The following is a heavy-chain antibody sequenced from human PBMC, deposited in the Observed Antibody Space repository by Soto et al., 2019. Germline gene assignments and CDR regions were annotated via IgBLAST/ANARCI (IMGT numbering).Heavy chain of an antibody. V-gene: IGHV4-59*11. Sequence: LSGTLSLTCTFSGGSISPHYWNWIRQSPGKGLEWIGNINDSGSTNYNPSLKSRVTISVDTSKSQLSLKLNSVTAADTAVDDGARGGGSSGGWGEGT. CDR1: GGSISPHY. J-gene: IGHJ1*01. CDR2: INDSGST. D-gene: IGHD3-22*01. CDR3: ARGGGSSGG.